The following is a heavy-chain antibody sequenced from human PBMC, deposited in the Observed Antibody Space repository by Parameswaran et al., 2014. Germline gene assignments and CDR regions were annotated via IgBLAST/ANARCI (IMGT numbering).Heavy chain of an antibody. Sequence: WVRQAPGQGLEWMGGIIPIFGTANYAQKFQGRVTITADKSTSTAYMELSSLRSEDTAVYYCARDLTYDFWSGEEGMDVWGQGTTVTVSS. D-gene: IGHD3-3*01. V-gene: IGHV1-69*06. CDR2: IIPIFGTA. CDR3: ARDLTYDFWSGEEGMDV. J-gene: IGHJ6*02.